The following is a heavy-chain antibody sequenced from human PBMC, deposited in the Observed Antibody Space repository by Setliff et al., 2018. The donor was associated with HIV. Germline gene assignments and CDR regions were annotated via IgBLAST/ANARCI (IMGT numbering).Heavy chain of an antibody. J-gene: IGHJ3*02. CDR1: GSTFTSYG. CDR3: ASGRGEYSSGWFRSALDI. Sequence: EASVKVSCKASGSTFTSYGISWVRQAPGQGLEWMGWISGYNGNTNYAQKFQGRVTMTTDTSTSTAYMQLRSLRSDDTAVYYCASGRGEYSSGWFRSALDIWGQGTMVTVSS. D-gene: IGHD6-19*01. V-gene: IGHV1-18*01. CDR2: ISGYNGNT.